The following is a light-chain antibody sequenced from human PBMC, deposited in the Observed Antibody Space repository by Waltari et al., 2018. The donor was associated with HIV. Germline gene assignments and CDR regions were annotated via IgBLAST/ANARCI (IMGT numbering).Light chain of an antibody. J-gene: IGLJ2*01. V-gene: IGLV1-40*01. CDR3: QSYDSRLSGSVV. CDR2: DNN. Sequence: QSALTQPPSVSGAPGPSVTISCSASHSNIGAGFDVHWYQQVPGTAPRLLIYDNNKRPSGVPDRFSGSKSGTSASLAINGLQSEDEADYYCQSYDSRLSGSVVFGGGTKVTVL. CDR1: HSNIGAGFD.